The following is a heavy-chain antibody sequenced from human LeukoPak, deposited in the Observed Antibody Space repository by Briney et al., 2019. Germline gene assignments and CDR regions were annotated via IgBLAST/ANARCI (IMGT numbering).Heavy chain of an antibody. CDR1: GFIVSGYW. J-gene: IGHJ4*02. D-gene: IGHD6-13*01. CDR3: AREWQGGIAAAGTRIEVDY. CDR2: IKEEGSEK. V-gene: IGHV3-7*01. Sequence: GGSLRLSCAVSGFIVSGYWMTWVRQAAGKGEERVANIKEEGSEKNNVDCVRGGFIISRENAENSLFIQMNSERGEDTVVYYCAREWQGGIAAAGTRIEVDYWGQGTLVAVSS.